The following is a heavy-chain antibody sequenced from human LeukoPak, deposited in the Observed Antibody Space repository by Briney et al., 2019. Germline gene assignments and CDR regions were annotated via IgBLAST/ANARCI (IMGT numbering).Heavy chain of an antibody. J-gene: IGHJ3*02. V-gene: IGHV4-59*08. Sequence: SETLSPTCTVSGGSISSYYWSWIRQPPGKGLEWIGYIYYSGSTNYNPSLKSRVTISVDTSKNQFSLKLSSVTAADTAVYYCARLTPGSIAAAGRGAFDIWGQGTMVTVSS. CDR3: ARLTPGSIAAAGRGAFDI. CDR1: GGSISSYY. D-gene: IGHD6-13*01. CDR2: IYYSGST.